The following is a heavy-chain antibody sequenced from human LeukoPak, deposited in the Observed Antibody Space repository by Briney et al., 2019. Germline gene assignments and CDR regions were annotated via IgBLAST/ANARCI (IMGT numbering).Heavy chain of an antibody. CDR2: IYHSGST. V-gene: IGHV4-4*02. CDR1: GGSISSSNW. J-gene: IGHJ4*02. D-gene: IGHD2-15*01. CDR3: ARDGLGYCSGGSCFRAGYFDY. Sequence: PSETLSLTCTVSGGSISSSNWWSWVRQPLGKGLEWIGEIYHSGSTNYNPSLKSRVTISVDKSKNQFSLKLSSVTAADTAVYYCARDGLGYCSGGSCFRAGYFDYWGQGTLVTVSS.